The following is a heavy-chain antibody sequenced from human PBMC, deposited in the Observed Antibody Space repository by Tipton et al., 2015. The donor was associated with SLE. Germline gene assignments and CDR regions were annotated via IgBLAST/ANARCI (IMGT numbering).Heavy chain of an antibody. D-gene: IGHD4-17*01. Sequence: TLSLTCAVYGGSFSGYYWSWIRQPPGKGLEWIGEINHSGSTNYNPSLKSQVTISVDTSKNQFSLKLSSVTAADTAVYYCAGTYYGDYVWFDPWGQGILVAVSS. V-gene: IGHV4-34*01. J-gene: IGHJ5*02. CDR1: GGSFSGYY. CDR2: INHSGST. CDR3: AGTYYGDYVWFDP.